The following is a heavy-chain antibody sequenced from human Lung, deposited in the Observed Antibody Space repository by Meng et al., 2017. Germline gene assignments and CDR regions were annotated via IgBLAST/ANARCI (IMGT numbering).Heavy chain of an antibody. CDR2: INHSGST. CDR1: GWTFSDYY. Sequence: QVQLHRAGAGLLKPSETLSRNCVGSGWTFSDYYWGWIRQPPGKGLEWIGEINHSGSTNYNPSLESRATISVDTSQNNLSLKLSSVTAADSAVYYCARGPTTMAHDFDYWGQGTLVTVSS. J-gene: IGHJ4*02. CDR3: ARGPTTMAHDFDY. V-gene: IGHV4-34*01. D-gene: IGHD4-11*01.